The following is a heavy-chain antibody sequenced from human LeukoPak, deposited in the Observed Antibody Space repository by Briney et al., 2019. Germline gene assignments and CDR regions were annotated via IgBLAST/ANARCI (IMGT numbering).Heavy chain of an antibody. J-gene: IGHJ3*02. CDR2: ISAYNGNT. CDR1: GYTFTSYG. V-gene: IGHV1-18*01. CDR3: ATETSYSLRAFDI. D-gene: IGHD6-13*01. Sequence: ASVKVSCKASGYTFTSYGISWVRQAPGQGLEWMGWISAYNGNTNYAQKLQGRVTMTEDTSTDTAYMELSSLRSEDTAVYYCATETSYSLRAFDIWGQGTMVTVSS.